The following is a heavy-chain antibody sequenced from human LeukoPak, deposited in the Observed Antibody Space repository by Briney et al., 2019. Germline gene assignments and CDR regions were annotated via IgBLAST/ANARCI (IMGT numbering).Heavy chain of an antibody. J-gene: IGHJ4*02. CDR2: INTDGGST. CDR1: GFTFSSYW. V-gene: IGHV3-74*01. D-gene: IGHD2-8*02. Sequence: QPGGSLRLSCAASGFTFSSYWMHWVRHAPGKGLVWVSRINTDGGSTSYADSVKGRFTISRDNAKNTLYLQMNSLRAEDTAVYYCARGGVYGCDYWGQGTLVTVSS. CDR3: ARGGVYGCDY.